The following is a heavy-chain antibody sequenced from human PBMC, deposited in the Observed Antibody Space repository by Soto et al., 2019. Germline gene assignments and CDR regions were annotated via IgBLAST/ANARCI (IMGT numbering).Heavy chain of an antibody. CDR3: ARDLGY. V-gene: IGHV4-59*01. J-gene: IGHJ4*02. CDR2: IYYSGST. CDR1: GGSISSYY. Sequence: QVQLQESGPGLVKPSETLSLTCTVSGGSISSYYWSWIRQPPGKGLEWIGYIYYSGSTNYNPSLXSXXTISVDTSKNQFTLKLSSVTAADTAVYYCARDLGYWGQGTLVTVSS.